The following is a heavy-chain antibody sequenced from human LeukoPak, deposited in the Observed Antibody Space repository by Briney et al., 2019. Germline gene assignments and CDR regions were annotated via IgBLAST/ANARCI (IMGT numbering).Heavy chain of an antibody. D-gene: IGHD3-22*01. CDR2: IWYDGSNK. V-gene: IGHV3-33*06. CDR3: AKKVIRPRGLLQDDY. CDR1: GFTFSSYG. Sequence: GRSLRLSCAASGFTFSSYGMHWVRQAPGKGLEWVAVIWYDGSNKYYADSVKGRFTISRDNSKNTLYLQMNSLRAEDTAVYYCAKKVIRPRGLLQDDYWGQGTLVTVSS. J-gene: IGHJ4*02.